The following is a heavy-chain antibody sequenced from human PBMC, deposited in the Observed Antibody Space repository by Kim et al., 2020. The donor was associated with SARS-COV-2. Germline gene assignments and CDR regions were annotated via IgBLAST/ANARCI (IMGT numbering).Heavy chain of an antibody. D-gene: IGHD3-9*01. CDR3: ARGELDDILTGYLDY. CDR2: IYYSGST. Sequence: SETLSLTCTVSGGSVSSGTYYWSWIRQPPGKGLEWIGYIYYSGSTNYNPSLKSRVTISVDTSKNQFSLKLSSVTAADTAVYYCARGELDDILTGYLDYWGQGTLVTVSS. V-gene: IGHV4-61*01. J-gene: IGHJ4*02. CDR1: GGSVSSGTYY.